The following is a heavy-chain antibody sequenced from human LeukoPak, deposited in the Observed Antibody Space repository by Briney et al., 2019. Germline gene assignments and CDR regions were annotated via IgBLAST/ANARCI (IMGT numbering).Heavy chain of an antibody. V-gene: IGHV4-4*07. D-gene: IGHD3-10*01. J-gene: IGHJ4*02. CDR1: GGAISSYY. Sequence: SETLSLTCTVSGGAISSYYWSWLRQPAGKGLEWIGRIYASGSTNYNPSLKSRVTMSVDTSKNQFSLNLTSVTAADTAVYYCASGEFWGQGTLVTVSS. CDR2: IYASGST. CDR3: ASGEF.